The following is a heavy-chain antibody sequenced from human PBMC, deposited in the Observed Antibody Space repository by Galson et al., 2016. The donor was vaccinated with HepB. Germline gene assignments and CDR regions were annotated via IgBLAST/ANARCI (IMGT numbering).Heavy chain of an antibody. D-gene: IGHD1-26*01. V-gene: IGHV1-46*01. CDR3: AKGVVGGTLHYYAMDV. J-gene: IGHJ6*02. CDR2: INPSGGST. CDR1: GYTFTNYY. Sequence: SVKVSCKASGYTFTNYYMHWVRQAPGQGLEWMGIINPSGGSTNYAQKFQDRVTMTRDTSTSTVYMELSSLRSEDTAVYYCAKGVVGGTLHYYAMDVWGQGTTVTVSS.